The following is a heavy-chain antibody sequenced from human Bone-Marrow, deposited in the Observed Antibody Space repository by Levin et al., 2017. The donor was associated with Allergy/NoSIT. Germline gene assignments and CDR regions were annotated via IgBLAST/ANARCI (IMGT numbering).Heavy chain of an antibody. CDR1: GFTFSSYA. V-gene: IGHV3-23*01. Sequence: GGSLRLSCAASGFTFSSYAMTWVRQAPGKGLEWVSGISGSGGSTYYADSVKGRFTISRDNSKSTLYLQMNSLRAEDTAVYYCTKDPGCSGGTCYSDCWGQGTLVTVSS. D-gene: IGHD2-15*01. CDR2: ISGSGGST. CDR3: TKDPGCSGGTCYSDC. J-gene: IGHJ4*02.